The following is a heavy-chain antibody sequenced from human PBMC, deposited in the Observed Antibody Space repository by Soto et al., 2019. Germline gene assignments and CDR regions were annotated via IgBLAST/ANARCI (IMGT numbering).Heavy chain of an antibody. J-gene: IGHJ4*02. V-gene: IGHV4-39*01. CDR3: ARLAVAGTVFDY. Sequence: QLQLQESGPGLVKPSETLSLTCTVSGGSISSSSYYWGWIRQPPGKGLEWIGSIYYSGSTYYNPSLKNRVTISVDTSKNQFSLKLSSVTAADTAVYYCARLAVAGTVFDYWGQGTLVTVSS. CDR1: GGSISSSSYY. D-gene: IGHD6-19*01. CDR2: IYYSGST.